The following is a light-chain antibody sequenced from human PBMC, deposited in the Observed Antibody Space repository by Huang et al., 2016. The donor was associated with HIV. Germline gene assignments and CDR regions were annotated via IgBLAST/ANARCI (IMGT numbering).Light chain of an antibody. Sequence: DIQMTQSPSSLSASVGDRVTITCRTGQSISSHLNWYQQKPGKAPELLIYAASSLQSGVPSRFSGSGSGTDFTLTISSLQPEDFATYYCQQSYSNPKTFGQGTKVEI. J-gene: IGKJ1*01. CDR3: QQSYSNPKT. CDR1: QSISSH. V-gene: IGKV1-39*01. CDR2: AAS.